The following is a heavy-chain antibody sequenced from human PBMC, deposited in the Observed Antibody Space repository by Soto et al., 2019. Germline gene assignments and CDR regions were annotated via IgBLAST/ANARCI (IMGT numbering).Heavy chain of an antibody. Sequence: EVQLLESGGGLVQPGGSLRLSCAASGFTFSNYAMTWVRQAPGKGLEWVSVIRGSGDVTYYADSVQGRFAISRDNSKNTLYLQMNSLRDEDTAIYYCAKHGGPSYSYYMDVWGKGTTVTVFS. CDR3: AKHGGPSYSYYMDV. CDR1: GFTFSNYA. V-gene: IGHV3-23*01. D-gene: IGHD3-3*01. J-gene: IGHJ6*03. CDR2: IRGSGDVT.